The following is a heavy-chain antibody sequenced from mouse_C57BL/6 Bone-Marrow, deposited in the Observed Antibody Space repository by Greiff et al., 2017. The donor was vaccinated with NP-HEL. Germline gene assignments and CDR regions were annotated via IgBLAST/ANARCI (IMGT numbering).Heavy chain of an antibody. CDR3: ARDDHYGSSLFAY. Sequence: VQLKESGPGLVKPSQSLSLTCSVTGYSITSGYYWNWIRQFPGNKLEWMGYISYDGSNNYNPSLKNRISITRDTSKNQFFLKLNSVTTEDTATYYCARDDHYGSSLFAYWGQGTLVTVSA. CDR2: ISYDGSN. V-gene: IGHV3-6*01. CDR1: GYSITSGYY. D-gene: IGHD1-1*01. J-gene: IGHJ3*01.